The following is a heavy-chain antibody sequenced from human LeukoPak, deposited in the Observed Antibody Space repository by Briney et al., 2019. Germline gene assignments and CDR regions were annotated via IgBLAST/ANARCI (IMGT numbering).Heavy chain of an antibody. Sequence: GRSLRLSCAASGFTFSNACTSWVPQAPGKGREWVGGIKSKTEGGTTDHAAPVKGRFTMTRDETKNTLNLQLNSPKTEHTTADYCTTGATYYGSGRGQGTLVTVSS. CDR2: IKSKTEGGTT. CDR1: GFTFSNAC. J-gene: IGHJ4*02. CDR3: TTGATYYGSG. D-gene: IGHD3-10*01. V-gene: IGHV3-15*01.